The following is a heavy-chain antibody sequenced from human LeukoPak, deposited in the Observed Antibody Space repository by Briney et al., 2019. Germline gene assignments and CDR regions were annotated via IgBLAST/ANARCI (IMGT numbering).Heavy chain of an antibody. Sequence: GGSLRLSCAVSGFTFSGYAMSWVRQAPGKGLEWVSTISNSGDATYYADSVKGRFTISRDNSKNTLYLQMNSLRAEDTAVYYCAKAPPYKKYFDYWGQGALVTVSS. CDR1: GFTFSGYA. V-gene: IGHV3-23*01. J-gene: IGHJ4*02. D-gene: IGHD1-1*01. CDR2: ISNSGDAT. CDR3: AKAPPYKKYFDY.